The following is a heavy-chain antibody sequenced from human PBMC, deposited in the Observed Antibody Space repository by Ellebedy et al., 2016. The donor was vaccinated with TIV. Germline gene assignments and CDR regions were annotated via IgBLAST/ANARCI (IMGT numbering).Heavy chain of an antibody. CDR2: ISDTGSQT. CDR3: ARAVDSGRDMDV. CDR1: GLMFSNDW. Sequence: GGSLRLXXVASGLMFSNDWMSWVRQAPGKGLEWVSYISDTGSQTKNLDAVQGRFTISRDDAKNSVYLQMDSLSAEDTAMYYCARAVDSGRDMDVWGQGTPVTVSS. D-gene: IGHD1-26*01. V-gene: IGHV3-11*05. J-gene: IGHJ6*02.